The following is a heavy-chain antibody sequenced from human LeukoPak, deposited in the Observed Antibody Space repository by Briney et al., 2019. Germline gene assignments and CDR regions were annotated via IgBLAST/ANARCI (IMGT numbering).Heavy chain of an antibody. D-gene: IGHD1-26*01. CDR1: GFSFSTYW. Sequence: GGSLRLSCAASGFSFSTYWMSWVRQAPGKGLEWVGRIKSKTDGGTTDYAAPVKGRFTISRDDSKNTLYLQMNSLKTEDTAVYYCTTEGGSYYDYYYGMDVWGQGTTVTVSS. CDR3: TTEGGSYYDYYYGMDV. J-gene: IGHJ6*02. V-gene: IGHV3-15*01. CDR2: IKSKTDGGTT.